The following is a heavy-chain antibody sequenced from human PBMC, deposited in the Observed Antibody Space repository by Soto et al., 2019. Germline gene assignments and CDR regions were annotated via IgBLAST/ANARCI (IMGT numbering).Heavy chain of an antibody. Sequence: HPGGSLRLSCAASGFTFSSYGMHWVRQAPGKGLEWVSAISGSGGSTYYADSVKGRFTISRDNSKNTLYLQMNSLRAEDTAVYYCAKARAQYYDFWSGYPVDYWGQGTLVTVSS. V-gene: IGHV3-23*01. CDR1: GFTFSSYG. CDR2: ISGSGGST. D-gene: IGHD3-3*01. CDR3: AKARAQYYDFWSGYPVDY. J-gene: IGHJ4*02.